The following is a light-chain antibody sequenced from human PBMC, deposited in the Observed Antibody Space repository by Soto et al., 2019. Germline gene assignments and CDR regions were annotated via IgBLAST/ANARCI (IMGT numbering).Light chain of an antibody. CDR2: GAS. CDR1: QSVSSY. CDR3: QQYGSSPT. V-gene: IGKV3-20*01. Sequence: EIVLTQSPATLSLSPGERATLSCRASQSVSSYLAWYQQKPGQAPRLLIYGASTRATGIPERFSGSGSGTEFTLTISRLEPEDFAVYYCQQYGSSPTFGQGTKVDIK. J-gene: IGKJ1*01.